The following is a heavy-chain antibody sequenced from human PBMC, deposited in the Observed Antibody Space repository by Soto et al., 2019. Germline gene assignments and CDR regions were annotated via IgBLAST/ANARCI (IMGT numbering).Heavy chain of an antibody. CDR3: ARDSYYYDSSGYYEPDY. CDR2: ISTYNGNT. J-gene: IGHJ4*02. V-gene: IGHV1-18*01. Sequence: QVQLVQSGAEVKKPGASVKVSCKASGYTFTSYGISWGRQAPGQGLEWMGWISTYNGNTNYAQKLQGRVTMTTDTSTSTAYRELRSLRSDDTAVYYCARDSYYYDSSGYYEPDYWGQGTLVTVSS. D-gene: IGHD3-22*01. CDR1: GYTFTSYG.